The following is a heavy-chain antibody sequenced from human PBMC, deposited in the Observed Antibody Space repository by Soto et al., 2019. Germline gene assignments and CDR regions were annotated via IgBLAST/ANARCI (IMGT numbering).Heavy chain of an antibody. V-gene: IGHV4-30-4*01. CDR2: IYYSGST. J-gene: IGHJ6*02. Sequence: QVQLQGSGPGLLKPSQTLSLTCTVSGGSISSGDYYWSWIRQPPGKGLEWIGDIYYSGSTYSNPSLKSRITISVDTSKNQLSLKLSSVTAADTAVYYCARGKQLWSYYYGMDVWGQGTTVTVSS. CDR3: ARGKQLWSYYYGMDV. D-gene: IGHD5-18*01. CDR1: GGSISSGDYY.